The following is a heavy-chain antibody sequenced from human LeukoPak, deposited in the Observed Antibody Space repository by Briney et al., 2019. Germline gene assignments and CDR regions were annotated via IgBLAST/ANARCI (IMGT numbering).Heavy chain of an antibody. CDR3: ARVSRRFGELLPVCFDY. CDR1: GGSISSYY. V-gene: IGHV4-59*01. D-gene: IGHD3-10*01. J-gene: IGHJ4*02. Sequence: ASETLSLTCTVSGGSISSYYWSWIRQPPGKGLEWIGYIYYSGSTNYNPSLKSRVTISVDTSKNQFSLKLSSVTAADTAVYYCARVSRRFGELLPVCFDYWGQGTLVTVSS. CDR2: IYYSGST.